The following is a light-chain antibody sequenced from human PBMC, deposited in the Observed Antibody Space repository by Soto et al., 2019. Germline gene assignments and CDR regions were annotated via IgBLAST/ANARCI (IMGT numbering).Light chain of an antibody. CDR2: DAS. CDR3: QQRSNWPPLYT. CDR1: QSVSSY. V-gene: IGKV3-11*01. J-gene: IGKJ2*01. Sequence: EIVLTQSPATLSLSPGERATLSCRASQSVSSYLAWYQQKPGQAPRLLIYDASNRATGIPARFSGSGSGTDFTLTISGLEPEDFAVYYCQQRSNWPPLYTFGQGTKLESK.